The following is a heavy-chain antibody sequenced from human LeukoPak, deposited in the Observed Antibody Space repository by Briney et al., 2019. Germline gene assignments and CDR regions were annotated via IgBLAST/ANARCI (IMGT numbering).Heavy chain of an antibody. CDR3: ARDPHTSNQPDY. CDR2: IYKSGSP. CDR1: GASISDTHW. Sequence: PSGTLSLTCAVSGASISDTHWWSWGRQPPGKGLEWIGEIYKSGSPNYNPSLRSRVAISEDKFKNQFLLKLTSVTAADTAVYYCARDPHTSNQPDYWGQGTLVTVSS. V-gene: IGHV4-4*02. J-gene: IGHJ4*02. D-gene: IGHD2-2*01.